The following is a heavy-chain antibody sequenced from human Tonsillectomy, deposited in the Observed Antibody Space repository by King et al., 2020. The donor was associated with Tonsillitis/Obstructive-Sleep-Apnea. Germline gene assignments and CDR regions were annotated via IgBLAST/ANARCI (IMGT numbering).Heavy chain of an antibody. CDR3: AKRRLIVVVPAAMPRHFDY. CDR2: ISGCGGST. V-gene: IGHV3-23*04. D-gene: IGHD2-2*01. Sequence: VQLVQSGGGLVQPGGSLRLSCAASGFTFISYAMSWVRQAPGKGLEWVSAISGCGGSTYYADSVKGRFTISRDNSKNTLYLQMNRLRAEDTAVYYCAKRRLIVVVPAAMPRHFDYWGQGTLVTVSS. J-gene: IGHJ4*02. CDR1: GFTFISYA.